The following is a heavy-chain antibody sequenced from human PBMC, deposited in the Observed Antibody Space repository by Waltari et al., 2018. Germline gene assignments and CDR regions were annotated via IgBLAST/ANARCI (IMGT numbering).Heavy chain of an antibody. Sequence: QVQLQESGPGLVKPSGTLSLTCAVSGGSISSSNWWRWVRQPPGKGLEWIGEIYHSGSTNYNPSLKSRVTISVDKSKNQFSLKLSSVTAADTAVYYCARGGYCTGGVCLLEDYYYGMDVWGQGTTVTVSS. V-gene: IGHV4-4*02. D-gene: IGHD2-8*02. CDR2: IYHSGST. CDR3: ARGGYCTGGVCLLEDYYYGMDV. CDR1: GGSISSSNW. J-gene: IGHJ6*02.